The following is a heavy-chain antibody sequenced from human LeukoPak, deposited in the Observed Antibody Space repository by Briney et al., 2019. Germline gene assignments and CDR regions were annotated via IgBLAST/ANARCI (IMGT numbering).Heavy chain of an antibody. CDR3: AKAPVTTCRGAYCYPFDY. Sequence: GGSLRLSCAASGLTLSSYAMSWVRQAPGKGLEWVSAISDSGNTYHADSVKGRFTISRDSSKNTLFLQMNRLRPEDAAVYYCAKAPVTTCRGAYCYPFDYWGQGTLVTVSS. D-gene: IGHD2-21*01. CDR1: GLTLSSYA. J-gene: IGHJ4*02. CDR2: ISDSGNT. V-gene: IGHV3-23*01.